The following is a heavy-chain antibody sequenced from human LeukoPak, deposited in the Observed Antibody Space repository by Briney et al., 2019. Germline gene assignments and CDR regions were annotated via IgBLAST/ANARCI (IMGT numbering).Heavy chain of an antibody. CDR1: GYIFSNYG. J-gene: IGHJ4*02. V-gene: IGHV1-18*01. D-gene: IGHD3-22*01. Sequence: GASVKVSCKASGYIFSNYGITWVRQAPGQGLEWMGWISASNGNTNYAQKFQGRVTMTTDTSTSTAYMELSRLRSDDTAVYYCARDPTYYYDSSGYYFDYWGQGTLVTVSS. CDR2: ISASNGNT. CDR3: ARDPTYYYDSSGYYFDY.